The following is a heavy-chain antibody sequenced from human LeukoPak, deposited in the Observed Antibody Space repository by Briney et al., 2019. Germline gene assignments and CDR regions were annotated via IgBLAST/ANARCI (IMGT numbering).Heavy chain of an antibody. CDR1: GDSVSSSNYY. V-gene: IGHV4-39*01. D-gene: IGHD1-14*01. J-gene: IGHJ5*02. CDR3: ARLNKPGWFDP. Sequence: PSETLSLTCTVSGDSVSSSNYYWAWIRQPPGKGLEWIGNIYYSGSTYYNPSLKSRLTISVDTSKNQFSLKLTSVTAADTAVYYCARLNKPGWFDPWGQGTLATVSS. CDR2: IYYSGST.